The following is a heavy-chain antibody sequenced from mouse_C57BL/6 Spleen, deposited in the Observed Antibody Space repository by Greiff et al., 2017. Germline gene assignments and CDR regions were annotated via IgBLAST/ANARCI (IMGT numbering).Heavy chain of an antibody. CDR1: GFTFTDYY. CDR2: INPNNGGT. D-gene: IGHD1-1*01. CDR3: ARNYGSSWGYFDV. J-gene: IGHJ1*03. Sequence: EVQLQQSGPELVKPGASVKISCKASGFTFTDYYMNWVQQSPGKSLEWIGDINPNNGGTSYNQKFKGKGTLTVDKSSSTAYMELRSLTSEDTAVYYCARNYGSSWGYFDVWGTGTTVTVSS. V-gene: IGHV1-26*01.